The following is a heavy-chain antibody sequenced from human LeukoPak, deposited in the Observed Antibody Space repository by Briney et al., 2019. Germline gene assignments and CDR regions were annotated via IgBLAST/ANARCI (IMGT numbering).Heavy chain of an antibody. CDR2: ISSSSSYI. D-gene: IGHD6-6*01. CDR3: ARDDFVDSSSSGMRY. CDR1: GFTFSSYS. Sequence: PGGSLRLSCAASGFTFSSYSMNWVRQAPGKGLEWVSSISSSSSYIYYADSVKGRFTTSRDNAKNSLYLQMNSLRAEDTAVYYCARDDFVDSSSSGMRYWGQGTLVTVSS. J-gene: IGHJ4*02. V-gene: IGHV3-21*01.